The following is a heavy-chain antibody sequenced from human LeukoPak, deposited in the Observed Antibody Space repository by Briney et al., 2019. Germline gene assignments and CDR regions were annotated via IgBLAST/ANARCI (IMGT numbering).Heavy chain of an antibody. Sequence: GGSLRLSCGASGFIFTTYWMHWVRQAPGKELVWVSRVNSDGSSTRYADSVKGRFTVSRDNARNTLSLQMNSLRAEDTAVYYCARGDYGGDSNAFDIWGPGTMVTVSS. CDR3: ARGDYGGDSNAFDI. CDR1: GFIFTTYW. D-gene: IGHD4-23*01. CDR2: VNSDGSST. J-gene: IGHJ3*02. V-gene: IGHV3-74*01.